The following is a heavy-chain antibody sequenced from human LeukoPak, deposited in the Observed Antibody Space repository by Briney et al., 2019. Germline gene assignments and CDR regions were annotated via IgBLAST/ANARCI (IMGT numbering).Heavy chain of an antibody. V-gene: IGHV4-30-4*01. CDR1: GGSISSGDYY. Sequence: SGTLSLTCTVSGGSISSGDYYWSWIRQPPGKGLEWIGYIYYSGSTYYNPSLKSRVTISVDTSKNQFSLKLSSVTAADTAVYYCARAPGDNYFDYWGQGTLVTVSS. J-gene: IGHJ4*02. CDR2: IYYSGST. D-gene: IGHD7-27*01. CDR3: ARAPGDNYFDY.